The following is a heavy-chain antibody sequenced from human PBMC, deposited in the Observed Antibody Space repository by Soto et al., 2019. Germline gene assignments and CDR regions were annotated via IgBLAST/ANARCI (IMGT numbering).Heavy chain of an antibody. CDR1: GYTFTSYD. Sequence: QVQLVQSGAEVKKPGASVKVSCKASGYTFTSYDINWVRQATGQGLEWMGWMNPNSGNTGYAQKFQGRVTMTRNTTKTTAYMALSDLRCEETDVYYGERELAVAGLDYWGQGTLVTVSS. V-gene: IGHV1-8*02. CDR3: ERELAVAGLDY. D-gene: IGHD6-19*01. J-gene: IGHJ4*02. CDR2: MNPNSGNT.